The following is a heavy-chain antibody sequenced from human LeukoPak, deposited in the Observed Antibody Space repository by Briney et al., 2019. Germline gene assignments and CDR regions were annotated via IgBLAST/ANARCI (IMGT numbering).Heavy chain of an antibody. V-gene: IGHV3-23*01. CDR1: GFSFSSYA. J-gene: IGHJ4*02. CDR3: AKGSGGSCRSATDY. Sequence: GGSLRLSCAASGFSFSSYAMNWVRQAPGKGLEWVSVICGSSSSTYYVDSVKGRFTISRDNSKNTLYRQMNSLRAEDTAIYYCAKGSGGSCRSATDYWGQGTLVTVSS. D-gene: IGHD2-15*01. CDR2: ICGSSSST.